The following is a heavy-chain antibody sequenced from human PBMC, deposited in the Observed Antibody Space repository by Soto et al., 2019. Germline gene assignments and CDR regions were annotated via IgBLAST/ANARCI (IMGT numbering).Heavy chain of an antibody. CDR3: ARTFQVDSSGYYPPVHPFDY. D-gene: IGHD3-22*01. CDR1: GFTFTDYY. Sequence: PGGSLRLSCAASGFTFTDYYMSWIRQAPGKGLEWISYISSSGSTIYYADSVKGRFTISRDNAKKSLYLQMNSLRDEDTAVYYCARTFQVDSSGYYPPVHPFDYWGQGTLVTVSS. J-gene: IGHJ4*02. CDR2: ISSSGSTI. V-gene: IGHV3-11*01.